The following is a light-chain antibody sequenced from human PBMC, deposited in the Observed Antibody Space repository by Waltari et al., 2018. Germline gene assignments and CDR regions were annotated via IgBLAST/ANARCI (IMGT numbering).Light chain of an antibody. CDR1: NSDIGIYNY. J-gene: IGLJ3*02. CDR3: TSFTTIGIPLV. CDR2: EVN. Sequence: QSALTQPASVSGSPGQSITIPCTGTNSDIGIYNYVSWYQQPPGKAPKLMIYEVNNRPSGVSNRFSGSKSGNTASLTISGLQPEDEADYYCTSFTTIGIPLVFGGGTKLTVL. V-gene: IGLV2-14*01.